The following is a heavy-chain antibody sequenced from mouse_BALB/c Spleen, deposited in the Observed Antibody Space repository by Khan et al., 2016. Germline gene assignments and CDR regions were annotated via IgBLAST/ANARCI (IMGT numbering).Heavy chain of an antibody. CDR2: IDPENGDT. V-gene: IGHV14-4*02. J-gene: IGHJ4*01. Sequence: VQLKESGAELVRSGASVKLSCTASGFNIKDYYMPWVMQRPEQGLEWIGWIDPENGDTEYAPKFQGKATMTTDTSSNKAYLQLSGLTSEATAASYCNACEYNAMDYGGQGTSVTGAS. CDR3: NACEYNAMDY. CDR1: GFNIKDYY.